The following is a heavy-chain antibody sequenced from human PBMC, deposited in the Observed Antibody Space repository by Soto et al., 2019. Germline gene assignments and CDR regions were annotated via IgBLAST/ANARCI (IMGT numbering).Heavy chain of an antibody. CDR1: GFTFSSHW. D-gene: IGHD3-9*01. V-gene: IGHV3-74*01. CDR3: AKFGTLYDILTGPHFDY. CDR2: INSDGSST. Sequence: GGSLRLSCAVSGFTFSSHWMHWVRQAPGKGLVWVSRINSDGSSTSYADSVKGRFTISRDNSKNTLYLQMNSLRAEDTAVYYCAKFGTLYDILTGPHFDYWGQGTLVTVSS. J-gene: IGHJ4*02.